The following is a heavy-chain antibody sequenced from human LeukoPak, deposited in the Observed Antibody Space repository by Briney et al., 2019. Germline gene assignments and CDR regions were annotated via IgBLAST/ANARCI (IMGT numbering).Heavy chain of an antibody. Sequence: ASVKVSCKASGGTFSSYAISWVRQAPGQGLEWMGGTIPIFGTANYAQKFQGRVTITADESTSTAYMELSSLRSEDTAVYYCARELSASYYYDSSGYYDYWGQGTLVTVSS. CDR3: ARELSASYYYDSSGYYDY. CDR2: TIPIFGTA. CDR1: GGTFSSYA. D-gene: IGHD3-22*01. V-gene: IGHV1-69*13. J-gene: IGHJ4*02.